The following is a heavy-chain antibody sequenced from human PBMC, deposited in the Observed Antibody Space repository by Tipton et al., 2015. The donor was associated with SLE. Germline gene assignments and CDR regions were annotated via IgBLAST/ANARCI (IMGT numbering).Heavy chain of an antibody. D-gene: IGHD3-3*01. J-gene: IGHJ3*01. V-gene: IGHV3-23*01. CDR1: GFTFDDYA. Sequence: SLRLSCAASGFTFDDYAMHWVRQGPGKGLEWVSAISGSGDTTYYADSVKGRFTFSRDSSKNTLSLQMNSLRAEDTAVYFCAKAGFFSGYYDAFDVWGQGTMVTVSS. CDR3: AKAGFFSGYYDAFDV. CDR2: ISGSGDTT.